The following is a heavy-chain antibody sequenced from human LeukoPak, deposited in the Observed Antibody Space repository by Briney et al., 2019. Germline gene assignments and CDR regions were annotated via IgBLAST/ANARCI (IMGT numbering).Heavy chain of an antibody. Sequence: GGSLRLSCATSGFTFSRHWMSWVRQAPGKGPEWVVNIKQDGSERYYVHSVKGRFTISRDNAKNSLYLQMNSLRAEDTAVYYCARSPPGWELPNYFDYWGQGTLVTVSS. CDR3: ARSPPGWELPNYFDY. D-gene: IGHD1-26*01. V-gene: IGHV3-7*03. J-gene: IGHJ4*02. CDR1: GFTFSRHW. CDR2: IKQDGSER.